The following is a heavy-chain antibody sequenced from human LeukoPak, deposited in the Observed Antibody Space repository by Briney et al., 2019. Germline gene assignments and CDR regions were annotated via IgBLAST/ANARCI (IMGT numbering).Heavy chain of an antibody. CDR2: INHSGST. J-gene: IGHJ5*02. CDR3: ARGLGGFDP. CDR1: GGSFSGYY. V-gene: IGHV4-34*01. Sequence: PSETLSLTCAVYGGSFSGYYWSWIRQLPGKGLEWIGEINHSGSTNYNPSLKSRVTISVDTSKNQFSLKLSSVTAADTAVYYCARGLGGFDPWGQGTLVTVSS.